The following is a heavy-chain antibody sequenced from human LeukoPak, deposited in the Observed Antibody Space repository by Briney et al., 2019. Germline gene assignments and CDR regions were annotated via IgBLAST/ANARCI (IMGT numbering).Heavy chain of an antibody. Sequence: PGGSLRLSCAASGFTFSSYSMNWVRQAPGKGLEWVSYISSSGNIYYADSEKGRFTISRDNARNSLSLQMNSLRAEDTAVYYCSKKGQSEDYGKPDWGQGTLVTVSS. CDR1: GFTFSSYS. D-gene: IGHD4-17*01. CDR3: SKKGQSEDYGKPD. J-gene: IGHJ4*02. V-gene: IGHV3-21*05. CDR2: ISSSGNI.